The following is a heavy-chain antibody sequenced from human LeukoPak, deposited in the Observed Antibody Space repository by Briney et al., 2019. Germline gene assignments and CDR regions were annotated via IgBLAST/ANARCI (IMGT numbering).Heavy chain of an antibody. CDR3: ARDPGSRTSNPFDY. CDR1: GVNFNRYI. CDR2: ISDTSLYI. D-gene: IGHD2-2*01. J-gene: IGHJ4*02. V-gene: IGHV3-21*01. Sequence: GGSLRLSCVASGVNFNRYIMNWVRQAPGKGLEWVSSISDTSLYIHYADSVKGRFTISRDNAKNSVYLHMSSLRAADTAVYYCARDPGSRTSNPFDYWGQGTLVTVSS.